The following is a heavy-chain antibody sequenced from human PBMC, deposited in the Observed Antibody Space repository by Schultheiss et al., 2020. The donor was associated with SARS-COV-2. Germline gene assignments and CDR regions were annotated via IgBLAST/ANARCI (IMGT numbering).Heavy chain of an antibody. CDR2: IYSGGST. V-gene: IGHV3-53*05. CDR1: GFTFSSYA. D-gene: IGHD3-22*01. J-gene: IGHJ5*02. Sequence: GGSLRLSCAASGFTFSSYAMSWVRQAPGKGLEWVSVIYSGGSTYYADSVKGRFTISRDNAKNSLYLQMNSLRAEDTALYYCARDGSSGYYSWFDPWGQGTLVTVSS. CDR3: ARDGSSGYYSWFDP.